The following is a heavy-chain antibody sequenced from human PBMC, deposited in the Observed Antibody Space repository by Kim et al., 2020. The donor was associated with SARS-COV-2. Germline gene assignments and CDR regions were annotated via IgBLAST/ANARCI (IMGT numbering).Heavy chain of an antibody. Sequence: GGSLRLSCAASGFTFSSYWMHWVRQAPGKGLVWVSRINSDGSSTRYADSVKGRFTISRDNAKNTLYLQMNSLRAEDTAVYYCARGPVVTMMVFDWYFDLWGRGTLVTVSS. V-gene: IGHV3-74*01. CDR3: ARGPVVTMMVFDWYFDL. J-gene: IGHJ2*01. D-gene: IGHD2-15*01. CDR2: INSDGSST. CDR1: GFTFSSYW.